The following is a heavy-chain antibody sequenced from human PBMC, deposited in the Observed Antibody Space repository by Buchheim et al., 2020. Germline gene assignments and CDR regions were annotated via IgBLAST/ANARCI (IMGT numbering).Heavy chain of an antibody. CDR3: ARGGYSGSYYDSPADFQH. CDR1: GFTVSSNY. V-gene: IGHV3-66*01. D-gene: IGHD1-26*01. Sequence: EVQLVESGGGLVQPGGSLRLSCAASGFTVSSNYMSWVRQAPGKGLEWVSVIYSGGSTYYADSVKGRFTISRDNYKNTLDLQMNSLRAEDTAVYYCARGGYSGSYYDSPADFQHWGQGTL. J-gene: IGHJ1*01. CDR2: IYSGGST.